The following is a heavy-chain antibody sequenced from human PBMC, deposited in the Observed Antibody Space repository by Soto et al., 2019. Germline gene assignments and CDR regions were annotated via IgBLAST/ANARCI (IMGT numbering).Heavy chain of an antibody. D-gene: IGHD2-2*01. CDR2: ISGNGGST. V-gene: IGHV3-23*01. CDR1: GYTFSNYA. J-gene: IGHJ4*02. Sequence: EVQLLDSGGGLVQPGGSLRLCCAASGYTFSNYAMSWVRQAPGKGLERVSTISGNGGSTYYADSVKGRFTISRDNSKNMLFLQINSLRDDDSAVYYCAKRPASIITFDYWGQGTPVTVSS. CDR3: AKRPASIITFDY.